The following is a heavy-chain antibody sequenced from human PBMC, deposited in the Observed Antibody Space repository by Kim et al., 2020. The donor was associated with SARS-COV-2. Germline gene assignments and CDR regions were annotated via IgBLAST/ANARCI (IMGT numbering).Heavy chain of an antibody. Sequence: SETLSLTCKVYGGAFSGHYWSWIRQRPGKGLEWVGEIDHSGITTYHPSLESRVTISKDTARNDFSLKLRSVTAADTAVYYCASGLWKSYSSSHYCIYGRDVWGHGTRVTVSS. CDR1: GGAFSGHY. V-gene: IGHV4-34*01. CDR3: ASGLWKSYSSSHYCIYGRDV. J-gene: IGHJ6*02. CDR2: IDHSGIT. D-gene: IGHD5-18*01.